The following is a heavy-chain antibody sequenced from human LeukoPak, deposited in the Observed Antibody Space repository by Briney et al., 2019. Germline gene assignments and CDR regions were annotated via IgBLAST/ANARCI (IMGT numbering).Heavy chain of an antibody. Sequence: GGSLRLSCAASGFTFSSYGMHWVRQAPGKGLEWVAVISYDGSNKYYADSVKGRFTISRDNSKNTLYLQMNSLRAEDTAVYYCAKDIFTMIVSHGAYWGQGTLVTVSS. D-gene: IGHD3-22*01. CDR2: ISYDGSNK. CDR3: AKDIFTMIVSHGAY. J-gene: IGHJ4*02. CDR1: GFTFSSYG. V-gene: IGHV3-30*18.